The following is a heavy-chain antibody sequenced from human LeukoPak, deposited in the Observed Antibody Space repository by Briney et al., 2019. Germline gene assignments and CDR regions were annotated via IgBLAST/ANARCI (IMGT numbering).Heavy chain of an antibody. Sequence: AGGSLRLSCAASGFTFSSYAMIWVRQAPGKGLEWVSAISGSGGSTYYADSVKGRFTISRDNSKNTLYLQMNSLRAEDTAVYYCAKDSQWLVPHGFDYWGQGTLVTVSS. CDR1: GFTFSSYA. CDR2: ISGSGGST. V-gene: IGHV3-23*01. CDR3: AKDSQWLVPHGFDY. D-gene: IGHD6-19*01. J-gene: IGHJ4*02.